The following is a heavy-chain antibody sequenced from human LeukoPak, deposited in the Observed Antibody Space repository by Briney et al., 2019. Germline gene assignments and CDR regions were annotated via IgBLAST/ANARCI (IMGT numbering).Heavy chain of an antibody. V-gene: IGHV4-59*01. J-gene: IGHJ6*03. CDR1: GGSNSSYY. CDR3: ASDYYDFWSGSPRGYYYMDV. D-gene: IGHD3-3*01. CDR2: IYYSGST. Sequence: PSETLSLTCTVSGGSNSSYYWSWIRQPPGKGLEWIGSIYYSGSTNYNPSLKSRVTISVDTSKNQFSLKLSSVTAADTAVYYCASDYYDFWSGSPRGYYYMDVWGKGTTVTVSS.